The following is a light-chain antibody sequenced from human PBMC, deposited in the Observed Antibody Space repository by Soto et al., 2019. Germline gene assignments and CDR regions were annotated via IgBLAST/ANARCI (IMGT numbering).Light chain of an antibody. CDR3: QQYYTTPVT. V-gene: IGKV4-1*01. CDR2: WAS. Sequence: DIVMTQSPDSLAVSLGERATINCKSSQTVLHGSNYLAWYQQRPGQPPKLLIYWASTRESGFPGRFSGSGSETDFTLTISSLQAEDVAIYYCQQYYTTPVTFGQGTKVELK. J-gene: IGKJ1*01. CDR1: QTVLHGSNY.